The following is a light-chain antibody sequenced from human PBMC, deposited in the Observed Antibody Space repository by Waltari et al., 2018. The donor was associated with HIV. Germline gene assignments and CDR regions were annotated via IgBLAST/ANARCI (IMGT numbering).Light chain of an antibody. J-gene: IGLJ1*01. V-gene: IGLV2-8*01. CDR2: EVN. Sequence: QPALTQPPSASGSPGQSVTISCTGTSSDVGGDDYVSWYQQHPDKAPKLMIYEVNKRPSGVPDRFSGSKSGNTASLTVSGLQAEDEADYYCSSYAGSNIFVFGTGTQVTVL. CDR3: SSYAGSNIFV. CDR1: SSDVGGDDY.